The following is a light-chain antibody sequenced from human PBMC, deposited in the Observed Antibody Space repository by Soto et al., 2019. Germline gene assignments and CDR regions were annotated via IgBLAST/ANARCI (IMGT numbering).Light chain of an antibody. V-gene: IGLV1-40*01. Sequence: QSVLTQPPSVSGAPGQRVTISCTGSSSNIGAGYDVHWYQQLPGTAPKLLIYGNINRPSGVPDRFSVSKSGTSASLAITGLQAEDEADYYCQSYDSSLSGSYVFGTGTKLTVL. CDR1: SSNIGAGYD. CDR3: QSYDSSLSGSYV. J-gene: IGLJ1*01. CDR2: GNI.